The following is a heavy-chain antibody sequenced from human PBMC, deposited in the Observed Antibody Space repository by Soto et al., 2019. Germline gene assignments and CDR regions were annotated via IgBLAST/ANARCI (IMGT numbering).Heavy chain of an antibody. CDR3: ARPRGYSYVLPDY. J-gene: IGHJ4*02. V-gene: IGHV1-3*01. CDR2: INAGNGNT. Sequence: ASVKVSCKASGYTFTSYAMHWVRQAPGQRLEWMGWINAGNGNTKYSQKFQGRVTITRDTSASTAYMELSSLRDEDTAVYYCARPRGYSYVLPDYWGQGTLVTVSS. CDR1: GYTFTSYA. D-gene: IGHD5-18*01.